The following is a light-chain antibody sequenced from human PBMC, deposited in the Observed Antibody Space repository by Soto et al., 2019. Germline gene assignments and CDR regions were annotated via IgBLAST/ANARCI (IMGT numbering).Light chain of an antibody. CDR3: QQYNNWWT. CDR1: QTVRDN. J-gene: IGKJ1*01. Sequence: EVVMTQSPATLSVSPGERATLSCRASQTVRDNLGWYQQKPGQPPRLLIYGATTRATGIPARFSGSGSGTEFTLTISSLPSEDFAVYYCQQYNNWWTFGQGTKVDIK. CDR2: GAT. V-gene: IGKV3D-15*01.